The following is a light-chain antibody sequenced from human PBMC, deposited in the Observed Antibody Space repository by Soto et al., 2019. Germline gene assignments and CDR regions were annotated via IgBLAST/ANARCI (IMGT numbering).Light chain of an antibody. CDR3: SSYTSSDTLV. CDR2: EVS. V-gene: IGLV2-14*01. J-gene: IGLJ1*01. CDR1: SSELGGYNY. Sequence: QSVLTQPASVSGSPGQSITVSCTGTSSELGGYNYVSWYQHHPGKAPKLMIYEVSNRPSGVSNRFSGSKSGNTASLTISGLQAEDEAEYYCSSYTSSDTLVFGTGTKVTVL.